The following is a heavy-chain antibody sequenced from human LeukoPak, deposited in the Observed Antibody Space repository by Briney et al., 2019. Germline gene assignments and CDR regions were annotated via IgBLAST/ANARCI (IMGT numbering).Heavy chain of an antibody. CDR1: GGSITGYH. V-gene: IGHV4-4*08. J-gene: IGHJ3*02. CDR3: ARRNDFHI. CDR2: IYSSETT. Sequence: SETLSLTCTVSGGSITGYHWSWIRQPPGKGLEWIGYIYSSETTNYKPSLKSRVTISADTSKNQISLKPTSVTAADTAIYYCARRNDFHIWGQGTMVTVSS.